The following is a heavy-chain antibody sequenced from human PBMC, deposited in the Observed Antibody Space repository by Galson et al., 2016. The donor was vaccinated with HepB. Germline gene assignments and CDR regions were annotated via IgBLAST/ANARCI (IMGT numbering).Heavy chain of an antibody. CDR3: ARRDSCSGLGSYLFDS. V-gene: IGHV5-51*01. D-gene: IGHD3-10*01. CDR1: GYGFANYW. CDR2: IYPGDSDT. Sequence: QSGAEVKKPGESLKISCKGSGYGFANYWIGWVRQMPGKGLEWMGIIYPGDSDTRYGPSFEGQVTISVDKSISTAYLQWSSLKASDTAIYYCARRDSCSGLGSYLFDSWGQGTLVTVSS. J-gene: IGHJ4*02.